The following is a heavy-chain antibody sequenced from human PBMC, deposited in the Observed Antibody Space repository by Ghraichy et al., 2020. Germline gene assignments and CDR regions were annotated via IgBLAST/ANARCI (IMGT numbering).Heavy chain of an antibody. V-gene: IGHV1-69*06. CDR1: GGTFSSYG. CDR2: VIPIFGTT. Sequence: SVKVSCKASGGTFSSYGITWVRQAPGQGLEWVGGVIPIFGTTNYAQKFQGRVTITADKSTNTAYMELSGLTSEDTALYYCAGGHYASTDYSFYYYYYMDVWGKGTTVTVSS. CDR3: AGGHYASTDYSFYYYYYMDV. J-gene: IGHJ6*03. D-gene: IGHD3-22*01.